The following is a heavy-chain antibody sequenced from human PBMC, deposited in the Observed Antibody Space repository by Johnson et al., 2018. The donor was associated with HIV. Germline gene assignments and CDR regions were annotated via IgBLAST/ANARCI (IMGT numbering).Heavy chain of an antibody. D-gene: IGHD6-13*01. V-gene: IGHV3-30*19. Sequence: QVQLVESGGGVVQPGGSLRLSCVASGFTFSSYGMHWVRQAPGKGLEWVALMSYDGSNIYYADSVKGRFTISRDNSKNTLYLQMNSLRPEDTAVYYCARDARYSRSWPDAFDIWGQGTMVTVSP. J-gene: IGHJ3*02. CDR3: ARDARYSRSWPDAFDI. CDR1: GFTFSSYG. CDR2: MSYDGSNI.